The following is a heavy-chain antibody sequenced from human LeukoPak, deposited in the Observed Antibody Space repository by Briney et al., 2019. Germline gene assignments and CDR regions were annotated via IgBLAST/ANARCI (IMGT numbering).Heavy chain of an antibody. D-gene: IGHD5-18*01. J-gene: IGHJ4*02. Sequence: GGSLRLSCAASGFTFSSYAMSWVRQAPGKGLEWVSGVTGSGTSTYYADSVRGRFTISRDNSKNTLYLQMNSLRAEDTAVYYCARDAGYGYDRFDYWGQGTQVTVSS. CDR2: VTGSGTST. CDR1: GFTFSSYA. CDR3: ARDAGYGYDRFDY. V-gene: IGHV3-23*01.